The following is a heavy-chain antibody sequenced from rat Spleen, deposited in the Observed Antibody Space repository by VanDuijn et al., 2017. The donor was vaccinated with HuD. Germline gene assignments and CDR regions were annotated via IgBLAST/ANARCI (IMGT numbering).Heavy chain of an antibody. CDR2: MWSAGNT. Sequence: QVQLKESGPGLVQPSQTLSLTCTVSGFSLSSYGVIWVRQPPGKGLEWMGVMWSAGNTGYNSALKSRLSISRDTSKSQILLKMNSLQTEDTAIYYCARDRLQWFDYWGQGTLVTVSS. J-gene: IGHJ3*01. CDR3: ARDRLQWFDY. CDR1: GFSLSSYG. D-gene: IGHD1-1*01. V-gene: IGHV2-13*01.